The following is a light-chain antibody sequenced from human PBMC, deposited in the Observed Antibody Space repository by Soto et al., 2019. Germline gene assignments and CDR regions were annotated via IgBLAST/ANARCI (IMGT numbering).Light chain of an antibody. CDR3: QQRSNWPRT. J-gene: IGKJ1*01. CDR1: QNISSY. CDR2: DVS. V-gene: IGKV3-11*01. Sequence: IVLTLSPATLSFSPGNRATRASRASQNISSYLIWYQQKPGQSPRVLIYDVSNRATGIPTRFSGSGSGTDFTLTISSLEPEDFAVYYCQQRSNWPRTFGQGTKVDIK.